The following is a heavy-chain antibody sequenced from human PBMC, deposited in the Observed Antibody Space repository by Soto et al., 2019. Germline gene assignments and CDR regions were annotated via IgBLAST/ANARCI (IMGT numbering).Heavy chain of an antibody. CDR2: IYYSENT. J-gene: IGHJ4*02. V-gene: IGHV4-39*01. CDR1: CCSISSSSND. Sequence: SQTLSLTFIFLCCSISSSSNDWGWIRQPPGKGLEWIGNIYYSENTYYNPSLKSRVTISVDTSKNQFSLRLTSVTAADTAVYYCAAHPPYGPLDHWGQGTLVTVSS. CDR3: AAHPPYGPLDH. D-gene: IGHD4-17*01.